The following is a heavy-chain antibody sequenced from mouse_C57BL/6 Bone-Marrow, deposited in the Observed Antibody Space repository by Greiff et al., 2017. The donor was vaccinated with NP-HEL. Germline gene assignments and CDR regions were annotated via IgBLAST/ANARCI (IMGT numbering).Heavy chain of an antibody. Sequence: EVKVVESGGGLVKPGGSLKLSCAASGFTFSSYAMSWVRQTPEKRLEWVATISDGGSYTYYPDNVKGRFTISRDNAKNNLYLQMSHLKSEDTAMYYCARDRISIYDGYYYYFDYWGQGTTLTVSS. CDR3: ARDRISIYDGYYYYFDY. CDR1: GFTFSSYA. CDR2: ISDGGSYT. V-gene: IGHV5-4*01. J-gene: IGHJ2*01. D-gene: IGHD2-3*01.